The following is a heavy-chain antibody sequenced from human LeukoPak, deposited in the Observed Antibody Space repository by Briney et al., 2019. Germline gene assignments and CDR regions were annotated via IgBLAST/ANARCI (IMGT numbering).Heavy chain of an antibody. V-gene: IGHV3-7*01. CDR3: ARCRYGSGSYYHYGMDV. CDR2: IKQDGSEK. D-gene: IGHD3-10*01. J-gene: IGHJ6*02. Sequence: GGSLRLSCAASEFTFSSYWMSWVRQAPGKGLEWVANIKQDGSEKYYVDSVKGRFTISRGNAKNSLYLQMNSLRAEDTAVYYCARCRYGSGSYYHYGMDVWGQGTTVTVSS. CDR1: EFTFSSYW.